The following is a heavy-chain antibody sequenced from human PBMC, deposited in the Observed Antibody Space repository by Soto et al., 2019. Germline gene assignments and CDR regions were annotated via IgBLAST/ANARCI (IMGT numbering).Heavy chain of an antibody. CDR2: ISGSGGST. J-gene: IGHJ4*02. D-gene: IGHD2-2*01. CDR1: GFTFSSYA. V-gene: IGHV3-23*01. Sequence: GGSLRLSCAASGFTFSSYAMSWVRQAPGKGLEWVSAISGSGGSTYYADSVKGRFTTSRDNSKNTLYLQMNSLRAEDTAVYYCAKDSCSSTSCYGDYWGQGTLVTVSS. CDR3: AKDSCSSTSCYGDY.